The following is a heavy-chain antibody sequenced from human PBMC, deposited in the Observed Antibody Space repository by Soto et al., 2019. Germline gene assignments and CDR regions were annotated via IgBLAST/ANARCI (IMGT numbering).Heavy chain of an antibody. CDR3: ARGGVPYYDILTGYLGRANFFDY. CDR2: IYHSGST. V-gene: IGHV4-4*02. CDR1: GGSISSSNW. J-gene: IGHJ4*02. Sequence: SETLSLTCAVSGGSISSSNWWSWVRQPPGKGLEWIGEIYHSGSTNYNPSLKSRVTISVGKSKNQFSLKLSSVTAADTAVYYCARGGVPYYDILTGYLGRANFFDYWGQGTLVTVS. D-gene: IGHD3-9*01.